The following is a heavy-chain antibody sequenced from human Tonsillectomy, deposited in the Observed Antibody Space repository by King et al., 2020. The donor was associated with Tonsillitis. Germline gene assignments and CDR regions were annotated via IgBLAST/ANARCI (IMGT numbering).Heavy chain of an antibody. D-gene: IGHD6-13*01. CDR1: GFTFSSYG. Sequence: VQLVESGGGVVQPGRSLRLSCAASGFTFSSYGMHWVRQAPGKGLEWVAVISYDGSNKYYAASVKGRFTISRDNSKNTLYLQMNSLRAEDTAVYYCAKSLYSSSWYTSYFDYWGQGTLVTVSS. J-gene: IGHJ4*02. CDR3: AKSLYSSSWYTSYFDY. CDR2: ISYDGSNK. V-gene: IGHV3-30*18.